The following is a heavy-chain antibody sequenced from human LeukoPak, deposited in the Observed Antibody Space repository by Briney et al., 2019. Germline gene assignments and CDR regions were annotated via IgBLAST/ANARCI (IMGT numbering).Heavy chain of an antibody. V-gene: IGHV4-61*01. J-gene: IGHJ4*02. CDR3: ATLRPLNDEDVDF. CDR2: IYYSGST. D-gene: IGHD4-17*01. Sequence: SETLSLTCTVSGASVSGDSISSYYWSWIRQPPGKGLEWIGYIYYSGSTNYNPSLKSRVDISIDTSKNQFSLKLTSVTAADAAVYYCATLRPLNDEDVDFWGQGTLVTVSS. CDR1: GASVSGDSISSYY.